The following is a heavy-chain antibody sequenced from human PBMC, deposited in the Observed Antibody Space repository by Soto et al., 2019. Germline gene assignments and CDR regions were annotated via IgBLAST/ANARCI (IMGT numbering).Heavy chain of an antibody. CDR1: GGSFSGYY. J-gene: IGHJ4*02. Sequence: SETLSLTCAVYGGSFSGYYWSWIRQPPGKGLEWIGEINRSGNTNYNPSLKSRVTISVDTSKNQFSLKLSSVTAADTAVYYCARGLRDFDWSTHSYFDYWGQGTLVTVSS. V-gene: IGHV4-34*01. D-gene: IGHD3-9*01. CDR3: ARGLRDFDWSTHSYFDY. CDR2: INRSGNT.